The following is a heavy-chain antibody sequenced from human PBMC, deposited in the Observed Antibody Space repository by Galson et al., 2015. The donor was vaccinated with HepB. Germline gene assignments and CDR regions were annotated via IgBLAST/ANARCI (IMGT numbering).Heavy chain of an antibody. CDR1: GYTFTSYA. CDR2: INAGNGNT. Sequence: SVKVSCKASGYTFTSYAMHWVRQAPGQRLEWMGWINAGNGNTKYSQKFQGRVTITRDTSASTAYMELSSLRSEDTAVYYCARGLNDFRSGYGDYWGQGTLVTVSS. CDR3: ARGLNDFRSGYGDY. V-gene: IGHV1-3*01. D-gene: IGHD3-3*01. J-gene: IGHJ4*02.